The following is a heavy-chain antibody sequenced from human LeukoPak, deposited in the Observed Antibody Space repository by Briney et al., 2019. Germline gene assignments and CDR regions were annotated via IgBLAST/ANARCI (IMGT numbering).Heavy chain of an antibody. CDR3: ARAPPWEQQLVLDY. V-gene: IGHV3-30*14. CDR1: GFTFNNYA. D-gene: IGHD6-13*01. J-gene: IGHJ4*02. Sequence: PGGSLRLSCAASGFTFNNYAMHWVRQAPGKGLEWVAVISYDGSNKYYADSVKGRFTISRDNSKNTLYLQMNSLRAEDTAVYYCARAPPWEQQLVLDYWGQGTLVTVSS. CDR2: ISYDGSNK.